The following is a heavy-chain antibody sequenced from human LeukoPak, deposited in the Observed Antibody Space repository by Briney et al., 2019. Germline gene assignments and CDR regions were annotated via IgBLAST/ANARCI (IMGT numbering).Heavy chain of an antibody. D-gene: IGHD3-10*01. V-gene: IGHV3-30*04. CDR3: ARDSVLLWFGEAFDY. Sequence: PGGSLRLSCAASGFTFSSYAMHWVRQAPGKGLEWVAVISYDGSNKYYADSVKGRFTISRDNSKNTLYLQMNSLRAEDTAVYYCARDSVLLWFGEAFDYWGQGTLVTVSS. CDR2: ISYDGSNK. CDR1: GFTFSSYA. J-gene: IGHJ4*02.